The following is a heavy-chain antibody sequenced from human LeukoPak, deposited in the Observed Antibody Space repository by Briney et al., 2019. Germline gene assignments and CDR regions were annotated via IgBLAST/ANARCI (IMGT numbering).Heavy chain of an antibody. D-gene: IGHD6-13*01. V-gene: IGHV3-48*04. CDR1: GFTFSSYS. Sequence: GGSLRLSCAASGFTFSSYSMNWVRQAPGKGLEWVSCISSSSSTIYYADSVKGRFTISRDNAKNSLYLQMNSLRAEDTAVYYCARDDLGYRTYSSSWRTSDYWGQGTLVTVSS. CDR2: ISSSSSTI. CDR3: ARDDLGYRTYSSSWRTSDY. J-gene: IGHJ4*02.